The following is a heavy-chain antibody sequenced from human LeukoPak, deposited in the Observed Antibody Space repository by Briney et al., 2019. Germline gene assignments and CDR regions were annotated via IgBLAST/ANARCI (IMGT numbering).Heavy chain of an antibody. CDR1: GFTFSSYA. V-gene: IGHV3-30-3*01. CDR2: ISYDGSNK. D-gene: IGHD5-18*01. J-gene: IGHJ4*02. Sequence: GRSLRLSCAASGFTFSSYAMHWVRQAPGKGLEWVAVISYDGSNKYYADSVKGRFTISRDNSKNTLYLQMNSLRAEDTAVYYCARLRGYSYGSVDYWGQGTLVTVSS. CDR3: ARLRGYSYGSVDY.